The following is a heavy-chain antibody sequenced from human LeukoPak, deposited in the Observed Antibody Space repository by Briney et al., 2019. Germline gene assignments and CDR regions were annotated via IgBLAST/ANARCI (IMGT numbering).Heavy chain of an antibody. J-gene: IGHJ4*02. CDR3: ARPAGDYWAFFDY. D-gene: IGHD2/OR15-2a*01. Sequence: PSETLSLTCAVYGGSFSGYYWSWIRQPPGKGLEWIGEINHSGSTNYNPSLKSRVTISVDTSKNQFSLKLSSVTAADTAVYYCARPAGDYWAFFDYWGQGTLVTVSS. CDR1: GGSFSGYY. CDR2: INHSGST. V-gene: IGHV4-34*01.